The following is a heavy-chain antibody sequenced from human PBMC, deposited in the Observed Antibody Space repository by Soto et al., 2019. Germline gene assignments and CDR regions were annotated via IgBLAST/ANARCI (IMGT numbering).Heavy chain of an antibody. Sequence: EVQLVESGGGLVQPGGSLRLSCAASGVTVSSNYMSWVRQAPGKGLEWVSVIYSGGSTYYADSVKGRFTISRDNSKNTLDLQMNSLRAGDTAVYYCARHGYNYGGGYFDYWGQGTLVTVSS. J-gene: IGHJ4*02. CDR2: IYSGGST. V-gene: IGHV3-66*04. D-gene: IGHD5-18*01. CDR3: ARHGYNYGGGYFDY. CDR1: GVTVSSNY.